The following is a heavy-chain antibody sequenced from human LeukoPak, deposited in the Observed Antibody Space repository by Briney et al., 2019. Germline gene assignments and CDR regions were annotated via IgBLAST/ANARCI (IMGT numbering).Heavy chain of an antibody. CDR3: VLSRLRRHGDYYYYMDV. CDR1: GFTFSSYG. J-gene: IGHJ6*03. V-gene: IGHV3-33*01. Sequence: GGSLRLSCAASGFTFSSYGMHWVRQAPGKGLEWVAVIWYDGSNKYYADSVKGRFTISRDNSKNTLYLQMNSLRAEDTAVYYCVLSRLRRHGDYYYYMDVWGKGTTVTVSS. CDR2: IWYDGSNK. D-gene: IGHD4-17*01.